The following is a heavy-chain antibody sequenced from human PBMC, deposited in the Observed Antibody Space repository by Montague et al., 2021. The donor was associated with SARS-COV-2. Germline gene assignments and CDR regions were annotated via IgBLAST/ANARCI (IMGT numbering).Heavy chain of an antibody. CDR3: ASYWQGGSGRGS. CDR1: GVSVSNRYTH. Sequence: SETLSLTCTVSGVSVSNRYTHWSWIRQSPGKGLEWIGHIDYGGSPNYSPSLHSRVTISLDTSKNQLSLRLSSATAADTAAYYCASYWQGGSGRGSWGQGTLVTVSS. V-gene: IGHV4-61*01. J-gene: IGHJ5*02. D-gene: IGHD3-10*01. CDR2: IDYGGSP.